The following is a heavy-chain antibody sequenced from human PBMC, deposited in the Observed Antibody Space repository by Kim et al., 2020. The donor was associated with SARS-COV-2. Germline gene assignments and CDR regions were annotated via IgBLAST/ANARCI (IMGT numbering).Heavy chain of an antibody. CDR2: ISSSSSYI. D-gene: IGHD3-3*01. V-gene: IGHV3-21*01. Sequence: GGSLRLSCAASGFTFSSYSMNWVRQAPGKGLEWVSSISSSSSYIYYADSVKGRFTISRDNAKNSLYLQMNSLRAEDTAVYYWARDLVVGVITMFGAGRTYGMVIWGQGTTVTVSS. CDR3: ARDLVVGVITMFGAGRTYGMVI. CDR1: GFTFSSYS. J-gene: IGHJ6*02.